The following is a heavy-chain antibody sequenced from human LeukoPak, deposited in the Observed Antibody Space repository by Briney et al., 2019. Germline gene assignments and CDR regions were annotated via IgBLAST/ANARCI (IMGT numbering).Heavy chain of an antibody. D-gene: IGHD3-22*01. CDR2: INPSGGST. Sequence: ASVKVSCKASGYTFTSYYMHWVRQAPGQGLEWMGLINPSGGSTSYAQKFQGRVTMTRDTSTSTVYMELSSLRSEDAAVYYCARDLYYDGSLGYWGQGTLVTVSS. CDR1: GYTFTSYY. J-gene: IGHJ4*02. CDR3: ARDLYYDGSLGY. V-gene: IGHV1-46*01.